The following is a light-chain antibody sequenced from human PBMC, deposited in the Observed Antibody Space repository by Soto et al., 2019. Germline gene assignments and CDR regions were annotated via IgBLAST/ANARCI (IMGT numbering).Light chain of an antibody. CDR1: QSISFW. CDR2: DAS. Sequence: DIQMTQSPSSLSASVGDRVTITCRASQSISFWLAWYQQKPGKAPKLLIYDASTLESGVPSRFSGSGSGEEFTLTISSLQPDDFATYYCQQYSTYRSFGQGTK. J-gene: IGKJ1*01. CDR3: QQYSTYRS. V-gene: IGKV1-5*01.